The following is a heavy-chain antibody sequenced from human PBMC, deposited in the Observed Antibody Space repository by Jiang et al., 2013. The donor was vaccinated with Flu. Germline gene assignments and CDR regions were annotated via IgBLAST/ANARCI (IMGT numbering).Heavy chain of an antibody. CDR2: ISYDGSNK. CDR1: GFTFSSYA. J-gene: IGHJ4*02. CDR3: AKEGCSSTPCYTGFDH. D-gene: IGHD2-2*02. Sequence: QLVESGGGLVQPGRSLRLSCAASGFTFSSYAMHWVRQAPGKGLEWVAVISYDGSNKYYADSVKGRFTISRDNSRDTLYVQMNALRAEDTAVYYCAKEGCSSTPCYTGFDHWGQGTLVAVSS. V-gene: IGHV3-30*18.